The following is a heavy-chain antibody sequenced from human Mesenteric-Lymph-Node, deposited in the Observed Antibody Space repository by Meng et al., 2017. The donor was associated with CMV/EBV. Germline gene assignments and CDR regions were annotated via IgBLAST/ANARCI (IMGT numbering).Heavy chain of an antibody. CDR1: GFTFSSYA. J-gene: IGHJ5*02. D-gene: IGHD3-3*01. Sequence: GGSLRLSCAASGFTFSSYAMHWVRQAPGKGLVWVSRINSDGSSTSYADSVKGRFTISRDNAKNTLYLQMNSLRAENTAVYYCAREVITVFGVVIIPVGWFDPWGQGTLVTVSS. CDR2: INSDGSST. CDR3: AREVITVFGVVIIPVGWFDP. V-gene: IGHV3-74*01.